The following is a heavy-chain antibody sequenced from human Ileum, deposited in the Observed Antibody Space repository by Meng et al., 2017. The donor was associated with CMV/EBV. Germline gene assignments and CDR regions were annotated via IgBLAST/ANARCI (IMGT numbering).Heavy chain of an antibody. J-gene: IGHJ4*02. CDR3: ASVADY. D-gene: IGHD5-12*01. CDR2: ISQDGSNN. Sequence: SLSLSCVVSGFTLSRYAMHWVRQAPGKGLEGVAAISQDGSNNYHADSVKGRFTISRDMSTDTLYLQMNSLRVEDTAIYYCASVADYWGQGTLVTVSS. CDR1: GFTLSRYA. V-gene: IGHV3-30-3*01.